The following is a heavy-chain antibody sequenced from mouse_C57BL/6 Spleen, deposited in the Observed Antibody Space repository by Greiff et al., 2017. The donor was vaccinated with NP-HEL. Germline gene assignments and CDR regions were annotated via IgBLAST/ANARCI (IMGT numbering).Heavy chain of an antibody. CDR2: INPNNGGT. J-gene: IGHJ1*03. CDR1: GYTFTDYN. V-gene: IGHV1-22*01. CDR3: ARRDSSYWYFDV. Sequence: DVQLVESGPELVKPGASVKMSCKASGYTFTDYNMHWVKQSHGKSLEWIGYINPNNGGTSYNQKFKGKATLTVNKSSSTAYMELRSLTSEDSAVYYCARRDSSYWYFDVWGTGTTVTVSS. D-gene: IGHD1-1*01.